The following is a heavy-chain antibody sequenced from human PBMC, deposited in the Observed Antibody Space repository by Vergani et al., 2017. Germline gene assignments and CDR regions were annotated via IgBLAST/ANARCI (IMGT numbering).Heavy chain of an antibody. J-gene: IGHJ6*02. Sequence: QVQLVQSGAEVKKPGASVKVSCKASGYTFTSYDINWVRQATGQGLEWMGWMNPNSGNTGYAQKFQGRVTMTRNTSISTAYMELSSLRSEDTAVYYCACGDIVVVPAAMGPYYYYGMDVWGQGP. V-gene: IGHV1-8*01. CDR3: ACGDIVVVPAAMGPYYYYGMDV. D-gene: IGHD2-2*01. CDR2: MNPNSGNT. CDR1: GYTFTSYD.